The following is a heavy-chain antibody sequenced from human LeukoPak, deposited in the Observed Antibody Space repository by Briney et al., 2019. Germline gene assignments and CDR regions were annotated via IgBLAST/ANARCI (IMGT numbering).Heavy chain of an antibody. CDR3: ARVWRRDYGYWNFDL. CDR2: IYTSGST. J-gene: IGHJ2*01. Sequence: SETLSLTCTVSGGSMSSYFWSWIRQPAGKGLEWIGRIYTSGSTNYNPSLQSRVTMSVDTSNNQFSLKLSSVTAADTAVYYCARVWRRDYGYWNFDLWGRGTLVTVSS. D-gene: IGHD4-17*01. CDR1: GGSMSSYF. V-gene: IGHV4-4*07.